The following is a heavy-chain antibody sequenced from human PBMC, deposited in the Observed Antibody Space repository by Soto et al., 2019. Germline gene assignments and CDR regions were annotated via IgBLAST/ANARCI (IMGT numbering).Heavy chain of an antibody. CDR3: ARVGGQLAPRDHYYYYYYMDV. J-gene: IGHJ6*03. V-gene: IGHV4-59*01. D-gene: IGHD6-6*01. CDR2: IYYSGST. Sequence: SETLSLTCTVSGGSISSYYWSWIRQPPGKGLEWIGYIYYSGSTNYNPSLKSRVTISVDTSKNQFSLKLSSVTAADTAVYYCARVGGQLAPRDHYYYYYYMDVWGKGTTVTVSS. CDR1: GGSISSYY.